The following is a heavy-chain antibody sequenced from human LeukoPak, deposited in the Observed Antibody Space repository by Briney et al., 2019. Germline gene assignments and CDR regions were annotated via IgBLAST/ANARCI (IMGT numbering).Heavy chain of an antibody. D-gene: IGHD4-17*01. J-gene: IGHJ4*02. CDR1: GGSISSFY. CDR2: IYYSGRT. Sequence: SETLSLTCTVSGGSISSFYWNWIRLPPGKGLELIGYIYYSGRTNYNPSLKSRVTISVDSSKNQFSLKLSSVTAADTAVYYCARDYGDYGGFFDYWGQGTLVTVSS. V-gene: IGHV4-59*12. CDR3: ARDYGDYGGFFDY.